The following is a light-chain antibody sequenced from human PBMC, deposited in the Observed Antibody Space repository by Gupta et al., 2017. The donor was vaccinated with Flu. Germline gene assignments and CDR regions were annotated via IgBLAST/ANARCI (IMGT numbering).Light chain of an antibody. CDR2: DAS. CDR3: QESGT. J-gene: IGKJ3*01. CDR1: QDISNY. Sequence: QSPSSLSASVGDRITITCQASQDISNYLNWYQQKPGKAPKLLIYDASDLETGVPSRFSGSGSGTQFTFTISGLQPEDIATYYCQESGTFGPGTKVDLK. V-gene: IGKV1-33*01.